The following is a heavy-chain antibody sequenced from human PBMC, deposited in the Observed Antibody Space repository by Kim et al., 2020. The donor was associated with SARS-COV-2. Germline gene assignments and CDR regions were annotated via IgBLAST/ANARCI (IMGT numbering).Heavy chain of an antibody. Sequence: GWSLRLSCAASGFTFSSYAMHWVRQAPGKGLEWVAVISYDGSNKYYADSVKGRFTISRDNSKNTLYLQMNSLRAEDTAVYYCARGGGYNGPFDYWGQGTLVTVSS. CDR1: GFTFSSYA. D-gene: IGHD5-12*01. J-gene: IGHJ4*02. V-gene: IGHV3-30*04. CDR3: ARGGGYNGPFDY. CDR2: ISYDGSNK.